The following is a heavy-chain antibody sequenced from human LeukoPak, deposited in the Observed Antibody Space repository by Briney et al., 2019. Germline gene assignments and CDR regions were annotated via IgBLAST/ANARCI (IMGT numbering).Heavy chain of an antibody. CDR2: ISSNGGST. CDR3: AKGYYDILTGHLGE. Sequence: GGSLRLSCAASGFTFSSYAMHWVRQAPGKGLEYVSAISSNGGSTYYANSVKGRFTISRDNSKNTLYLQMNSLRAEDTAVYYCAKGYYDILTGHLGEWGQGTLVTVSS. CDR1: GFTFSSYA. V-gene: IGHV3-64*01. D-gene: IGHD3-9*01. J-gene: IGHJ4*02.